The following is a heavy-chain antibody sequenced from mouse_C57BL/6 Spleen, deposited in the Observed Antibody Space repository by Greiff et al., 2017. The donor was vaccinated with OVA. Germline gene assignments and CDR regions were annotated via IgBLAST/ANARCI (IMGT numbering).Heavy chain of an antibody. CDR1: GYSITSDY. J-gene: IGHJ2*01. CDR2: ISYSGST. CDR3: ARSPPITTVVAYYFDY. Sequence: EVKVVESGPGLAKPSQTLSLTCSVTGYSITSDYWNWIRKFPGNKLEYMGYISYSGSTYYNPSLKSRISITRDTSKNQYYLQLNSVTTEDTATYYCARSPPITTVVAYYFDYWGQGTTLTVSS. V-gene: IGHV3-8*01. D-gene: IGHD1-1*01.